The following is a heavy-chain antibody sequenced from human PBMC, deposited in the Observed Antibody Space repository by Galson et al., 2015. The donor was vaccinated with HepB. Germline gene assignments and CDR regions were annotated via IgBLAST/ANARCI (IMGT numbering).Heavy chain of an antibody. CDR3: TRDGSGSSWWVY. Sequence: SLRLSCAASGFTFGDYAMSWVRQAPGKGLEWVGFIRSKAYGGTTEYAASVKGRFTISRDDSKSIAYLQMNSLKTEDTAVYYCTRDGSGSSWWVYWGQGTLVTVSS. CDR1: GFTFGDYA. J-gene: IGHJ4*02. D-gene: IGHD6-13*01. V-gene: IGHV3-49*04. CDR2: IRSKAYGGTT.